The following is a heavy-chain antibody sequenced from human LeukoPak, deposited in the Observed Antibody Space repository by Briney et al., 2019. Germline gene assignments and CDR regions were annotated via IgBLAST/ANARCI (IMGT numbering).Heavy chain of an antibody. V-gene: IGHV1-46*01. CDR2: SNPSGGST. Sequence: ASVKVSCKASGYIYTSDYMYWVRQATGQWLEWMGVSNPSGGSTSYAQMFQGRVTMTRDTSTSTVYMELSSLGSEDTAVYYCARGGEDFWSGNHRTLYYYYGMDVWGQGTTVTVSS. J-gene: IGHJ6*02. CDR1: GYIYTSDY. D-gene: IGHD3-3*01. CDR3: ARGGEDFWSGNHRTLYYYYGMDV.